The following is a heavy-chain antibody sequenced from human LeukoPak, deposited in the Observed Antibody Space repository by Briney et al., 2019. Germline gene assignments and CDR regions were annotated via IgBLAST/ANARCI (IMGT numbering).Heavy chain of an antibody. CDR2: ISFDGRST. D-gene: IGHD3-22*01. Sequence: GGSLRLSCSGSGFTFSSHPMHWVRQAPGKGLEYVSAISFDGRSTYYADSVKGRFTISRDNFKNTLYLQMGSLRVEDTAVYYSVKALYDSGGYYYAYWGQGTLVTVSS. V-gene: IGHV3-64D*06. CDR1: GFTFSSHP. J-gene: IGHJ4*02. CDR3: VKALYDSGGYYYAY.